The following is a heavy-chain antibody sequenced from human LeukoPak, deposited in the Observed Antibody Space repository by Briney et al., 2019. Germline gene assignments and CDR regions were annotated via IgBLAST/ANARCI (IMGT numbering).Heavy chain of an antibody. J-gene: IGHJ5*02. Sequence: SETLSLTCTVSGYSISSGYYWGWIRQPPGKGPEWIGSIYHSGSTYSSPSLKSRVTISVDTSRNQFSLKLTSVTAADTAVYYCARSTSGWFWFDPWGQGTLVTVSS. CDR1: GYSISSGYY. CDR2: IYHSGST. CDR3: ARSTSGWFWFDP. V-gene: IGHV4-38-2*02. D-gene: IGHD6-19*01.